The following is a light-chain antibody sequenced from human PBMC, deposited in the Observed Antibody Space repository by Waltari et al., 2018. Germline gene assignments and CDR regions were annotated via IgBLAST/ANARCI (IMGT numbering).Light chain of an antibody. CDR2: EDN. V-gene: IGLV3-10*01. CDR1: TLPNTY. CDR3: YSTLGSDNHGAV. J-gene: IGLJ3*02. Sequence: SSELTQPPSVSVSPGQPARTPSSGDTLPNTYVYWSHQKSGRAPVLVIYEDNKRPSGMSERFSGSSSGTMAALTISGAQVEDEGDYYCYSTLGSDNHGAVFGGGTTLTVL.